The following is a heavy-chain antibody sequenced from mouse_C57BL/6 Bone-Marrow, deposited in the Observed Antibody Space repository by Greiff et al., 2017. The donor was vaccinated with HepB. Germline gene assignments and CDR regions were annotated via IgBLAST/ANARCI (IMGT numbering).Heavy chain of an antibody. V-gene: IGHV3-6*01. CDR1: GYSITSGYY. CDR2: ISYDGSN. D-gene: IGHD3-1*01. Sequence: EVKLQESGPGLVKPSQSLSLTCSVTGYSITSGYYWNWIRQFPGNKLEWMGYISYDGSNNYNPSLKNRISLTRDTSKNQFFLKLNSVTTEDTATYYCARDRTRADAMDYWGQGTSVTVSS. J-gene: IGHJ4*01. CDR3: ARDRTRADAMDY.